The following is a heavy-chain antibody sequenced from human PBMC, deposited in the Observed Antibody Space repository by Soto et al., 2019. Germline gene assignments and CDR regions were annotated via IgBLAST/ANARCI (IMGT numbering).Heavy chain of an antibody. CDR3: TARTEQVASSHSYFDL. V-gene: IGHV3-15*07. CDR1: GFTFTNAW. Sequence: EVPLVESGGGLVKPGESLRLSCAASGFTFTNAWMNWVRQAPGKGLEWVGRIKSKSDGGATEYAAPVKGRFTISRXDXKXTLYLQMNSLKTEDTAVYYCTARTEQVASSHSYFDLWGRGTLVTVSS. D-gene: IGHD6-6*01. J-gene: IGHJ2*01. CDR2: IKSKSDGGAT.